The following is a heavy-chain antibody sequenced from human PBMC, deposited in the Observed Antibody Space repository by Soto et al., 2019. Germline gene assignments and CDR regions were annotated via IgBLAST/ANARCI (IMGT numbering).Heavy chain of an antibody. J-gene: IGHJ5*02. CDR3: ARHLRELSDYDLASLNWFDP. V-gene: IGHV4-39*01. D-gene: IGHD3-16*02. Sequence: SETLSLTCTVSGGSISSSSYYWGWIRQPPGKGLEWIGSIYYSGSTYYNPSLKSRVTISVDTSKNQFSLKLSSVTAADTAVYYCARHLRELSDYDLASLNWFDPWGQGTLVTVSS. CDR2: IYYSGST. CDR1: GGSISSSSYY.